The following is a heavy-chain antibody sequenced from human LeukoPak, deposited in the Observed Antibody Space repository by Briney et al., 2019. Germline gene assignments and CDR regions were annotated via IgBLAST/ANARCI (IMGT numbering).Heavy chain of an antibody. CDR2: INHSGGT. J-gene: IGHJ4*02. D-gene: IGHD3-3*01. CDR3: ARMNLITIFGVVITNFDY. CDR1: GGSFSGYY. Sequence: SETLSLTCAVYGGSFSGYYWSWIRQPPGKGLEWIGEINHSGGTNYNPSLKSRFAISVDTSKNQFSLKLNSVTAADTAVYYCARMNLITIFGVVITNFDYWGQGTLVTVSS. V-gene: IGHV4-34*01.